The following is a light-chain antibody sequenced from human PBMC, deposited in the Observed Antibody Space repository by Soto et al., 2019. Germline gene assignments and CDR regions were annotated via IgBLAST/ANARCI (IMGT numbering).Light chain of an antibody. J-gene: IGKJ4*01. Sequence: DIQRTQSQSSLSESVGAISTFTCRASLPICNYLAWYQQKPGKIPNLLIYAASTLQAGVPSRFSGSGSGTDFTLTISSLQPEDVAAYYCQKYNSAPLTFGGGTKVEIK. V-gene: IGKV1-27*01. CDR2: AAS. CDR3: QKYNSAPLT. CDR1: LPICNY.